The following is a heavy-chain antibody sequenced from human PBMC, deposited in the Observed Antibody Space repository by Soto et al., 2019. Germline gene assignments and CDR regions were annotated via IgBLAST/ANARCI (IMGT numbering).Heavy chain of an antibody. CDR3: ARDRCTNGVCYGWFDP. Sequence: ETLSLTCGVYGGSFSGYYWNWIRQPPGKGLEWVSVIYSGGSTYCADSVKGRFTISRDNSKNTLYLQMNSLRAEDTAVYYCARDRCTNGVCYGWFDPWGQGTLVTVSS. D-gene: IGHD2-8*01. CDR1: GGSFSGYY. V-gene: IGHV3-66*01. J-gene: IGHJ5*02. CDR2: IYSGGST.